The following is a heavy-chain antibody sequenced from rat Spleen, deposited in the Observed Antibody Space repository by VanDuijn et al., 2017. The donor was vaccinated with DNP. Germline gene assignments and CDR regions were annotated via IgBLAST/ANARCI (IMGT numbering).Heavy chain of an antibody. CDR3: ATGVYGGYEDWFAY. D-gene: IGHD1-11*01. CDR2: IIYDGSRT. CDR1: GFTFSDFT. Sequence: EVQLVESGGGLVQPGRSLKLSCAASGFTFSDFTMAWVRQSPEKGLEWVATIIYDGSRTYYRDSVKGRFTISRDNSKNTQYLQMDSLRSEDSATYYCATGVYGGYEDWFAYWGPGTLVTVSS. V-gene: IGHV5S10*01. J-gene: IGHJ3*01.